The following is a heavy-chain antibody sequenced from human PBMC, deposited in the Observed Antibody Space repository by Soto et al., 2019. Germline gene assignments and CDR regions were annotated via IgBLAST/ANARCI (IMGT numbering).Heavy chain of an antibody. CDR3: ARVVGYCTNGVCLDYYGMDV. CDR2: MNPNSGNT. J-gene: IGHJ6*02. D-gene: IGHD2-8*01. V-gene: IGHV1-8*01. CDR1: VYTFTSYD. Sequence: ASVKVSCKASVYTFTSYDINWVRQATGQGLEWMGWMNPNSGNTGYAQKFQGRVTMTRNTSISTAYMELSSLRSEDTAVYYCARVVGYCTNGVCLDYYGMDVWGQGTTVTVSS.